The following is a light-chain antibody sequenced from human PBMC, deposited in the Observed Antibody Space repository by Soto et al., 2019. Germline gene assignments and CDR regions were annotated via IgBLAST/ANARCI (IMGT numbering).Light chain of an antibody. CDR1: QSVSSSH. J-gene: IGKJ5*01. CDR2: AAS. CDR3: QQYGYSPIT. V-gene: IGKV3-20*01. Sequence: PGETATLCCRASQSVSSSHLAWYQHKTGQAPRLLIYAASSRATGSPDRFSGGGSGTDFNLTISRLETEDFAVYYCQQYGYSPITFGQGTRLEIK.